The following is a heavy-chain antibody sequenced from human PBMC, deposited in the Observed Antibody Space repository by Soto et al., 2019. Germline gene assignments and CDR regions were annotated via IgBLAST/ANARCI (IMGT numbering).Heavy chain of an antibody. CDR3: THMRSYYGSGRHAFDI. J-gene: IGHJ3*02. D-gene: IGHD3-10*01. CDR2: IYWDDDR. V-gene: IGHV2-5*02. CDR1: GFSLSTSGVA. Sequence: QFTLKESGPTLVKPTQTLTLTCTFSGFSLSTSGVAVGWIRQPPGKALEWLALIYWDDDRRYSSFLKSRLTITKDPSKNQVVLTMTNMDPVDTATYYCTHMRSYYGSGRHAFDIWGQGTMVTVSS.